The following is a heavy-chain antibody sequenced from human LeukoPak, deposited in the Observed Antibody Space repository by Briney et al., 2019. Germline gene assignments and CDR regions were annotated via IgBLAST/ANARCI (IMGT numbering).Heavy chain of an antibody. CDR2: IYYSGST. Sequence: LETLSLTCTVSGGSISSSSYYWGWIRQPPGKGLEWIGSIYYSGSTYYNPSLKSRVTISVDTSKNQFSLKLSSVTAADTAVYYCARHVGVGSYHFDYWGQGTLVTVSS. CDR1: GGSISSSSYY. J-gene: IGHJ4*02. D-gene: IGHD2-21*01. V-gene: IGHV4-39*01. CDR3: ARHVGVGSYHFDY.